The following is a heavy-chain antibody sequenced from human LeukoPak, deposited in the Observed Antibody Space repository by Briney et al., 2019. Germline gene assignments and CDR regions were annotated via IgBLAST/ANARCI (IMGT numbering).Heavy chain of an antibody. CDR2: IKQDGSEK. V-gene: IGHV3-7*04. CDR3: ARDIVVVAPGGDHIWFDP. CDR1: GFTFSSYW. Sequence: GGSLRLSCAASGFTFSSYWMSWVRQAPGKGLEWVANIKQDGSEKYYVDSVKGRFTISRDNAKNSLYLQMNSLRAEDTAVYYCARDIVVVAPGGDHIWFDPWGQGTLVTVSS. J-gene: IGHJ5*02. D-gene: IGHD2-15*01.